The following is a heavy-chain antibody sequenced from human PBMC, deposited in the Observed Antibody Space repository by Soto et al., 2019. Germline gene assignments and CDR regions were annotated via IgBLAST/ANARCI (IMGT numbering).Heavy chain of an antibody. V-gene: IGHV3-23*01. CDR3: AKDLRNLLSTGWYGVSH. Sequence: EVQLLESGGGLVQPGGSLRLSCAASGFTFSDYAMSWVRQAPGKGLEWVSGISGSGAGTYYADSVKGRFTISRDNSKNTLSLQMNSPRAEDTAVYYCAKDLRNLLSTGWYGVSHWGQGTLVTVSS. CDR2: ISGSGAGT. D-gene: IGHD6-19*01. J-gene: IGHJ4*02. CDR1: GFTFSDYA.